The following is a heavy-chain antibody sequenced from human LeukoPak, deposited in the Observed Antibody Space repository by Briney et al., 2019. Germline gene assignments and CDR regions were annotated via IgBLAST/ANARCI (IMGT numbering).Heavy chain of an antibody. CDR1: GGPFSSYA. D-gene: IGHD3-22*01. CDR3: ARDRYYDSSGYYDDGDAFDI. J-gene: IGHJ3*02. CDR2: IIPIFGTA. V-gene: IGHV1-69*13. Sequence: SVKVSCKASGGPFSSYAISWVRQAPGQGLEWMGGIIPIFGTANYAQKFQGRVTITADESTSTAYMELSSLRSEDTAVYYCARDRYYDSSGYYDDGDAFDIWGQGTMVTVSS.